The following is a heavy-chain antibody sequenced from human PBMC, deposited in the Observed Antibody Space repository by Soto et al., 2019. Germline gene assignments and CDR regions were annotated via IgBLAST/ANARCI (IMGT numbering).Heavy chain of an antibody. CDR3: ARDMDGGRKKNWFDP. Sequence: PGGSLRLSCAASGFTFSSYEMNWVRQAPGKGLEWVSYISSSGSTIYYADSVKGRFTISRDNAKNSLYLQMNSLRAEDTAVYYCARDMDGGRKKNWFDPWGQGTLVTVSS. CDR1: GFTFSSYE. CDR2: ISSSGSTI. V-gene: IGHV3-48*03. J-gene: IGHJ5*02. D-gene: IGHD1-26*01.